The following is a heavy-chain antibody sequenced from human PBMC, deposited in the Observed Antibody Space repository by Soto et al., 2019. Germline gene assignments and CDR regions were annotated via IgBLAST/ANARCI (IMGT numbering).Heavy chain of an antibody. V-gene: IGHV4-59*08. J-gene: IGHJ4*02. D-gene: IGHD3-10*01. CDR3: ASGSAILHF. CDR2: IYYSGST. CDR1: GGSIDTYY. Sequence: SETLSLTCNVSGGSIDTYYWSWIRQPPGKGLEWIGYIYYSGSTNYNPSLQSRLTISVDTSKNQFSLKLNSVTAADTAVYYCASGSAILHFWGQGTLVIVSS.